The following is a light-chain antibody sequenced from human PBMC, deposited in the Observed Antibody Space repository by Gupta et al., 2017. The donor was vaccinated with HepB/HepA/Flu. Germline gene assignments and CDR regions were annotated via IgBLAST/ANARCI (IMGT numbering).Light chain of an antibody. CDR3: RQGTFWWT. CDR2: KVS. CDR1: QSLVHTDGYIY. V-gene: IGKV2-30*02. J-gene: IGKJ1*01. Sequence: EVVMTQSPLSLPVTLGQSASISCKSSQSLVHTDGYIYLNWFHQRPGQSPRRLIYKVSNRDSGVPDRCSGSGSGTDSTLNISREEAEDVGVYYCRQGTFWWTFGQGTKVEI.